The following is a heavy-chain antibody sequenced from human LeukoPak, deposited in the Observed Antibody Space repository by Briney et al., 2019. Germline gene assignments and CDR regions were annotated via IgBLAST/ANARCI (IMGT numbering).Heavy chain of an antibody. V-gene: IGHV3-53*01. D-gene: IGHD1-7*01. CDR1: AFTVSNNY. Sequence: GGSLRLSCAAAAFTVSNNYMSWVRQAPGKGLEWVSIMYATSGTYYADSVKGRFTISRDSSTNTLYLQMNSLRAEDSAVYYCARGNSDSWNYKRGFDHWGQGTLVTVSS. CDR3: ARGNSDSWNYKRGFDH. J-gene: IGHJ5*02. CDR2: MYATSGT.